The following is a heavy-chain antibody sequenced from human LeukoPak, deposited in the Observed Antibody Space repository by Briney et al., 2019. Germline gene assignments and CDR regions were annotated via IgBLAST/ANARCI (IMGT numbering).Heavy chain of an antibody. Sequence: SETLSLTCTVSGGSITSYYWSWIRQPAGKRLEWIGRIYYSGTTNYNPSLKSRVTISVDTSKNQFSLKLSSVTAADTAVYYCARNPRSGYFPHYHYYGMDVWGQGTTVTVSS. CDR1: GGSITSYY. CDR2: IYYSGTT. CDR3: ARNPRSGYFPHYHYYGMDV. D-gene: IGHD3-3*01. V-gene: IGHV4-4*07. J-gene: IGHJ6*02.